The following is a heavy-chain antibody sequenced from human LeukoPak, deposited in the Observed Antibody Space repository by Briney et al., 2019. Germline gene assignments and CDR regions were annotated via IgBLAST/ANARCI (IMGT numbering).Heavy chain of an antibody. V-gene: IGHV4-38-2*01. D-gene: IGHD6-13*01. CDR1: GYSISSGYY. CDR2: IYHSGST. J-gene: IGHJ4*02. CDR3: ASRRYSKAFDY. Sequence: PSETLSLTCAVSGYSISSGYYWGWIRQPPGKGLEWIGSIYHSGSTYYNPSLKIRVTISVDTSKNQFSPKLSPVTAADTAVYYCASRRYSKAFDYWGQGPLVTVSS.